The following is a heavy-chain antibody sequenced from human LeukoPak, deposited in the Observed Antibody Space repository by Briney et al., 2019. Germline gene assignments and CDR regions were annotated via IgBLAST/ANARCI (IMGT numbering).Heavy chain of an antibody. CDR1: GYTFNGYY. Sequence: GASVKVSCKASGYTFNGYYMRWVLQAPGHGLEWMGRINPNSGGTNYAQKFQGRVTMTRDTSISTSYMELSRLRSDDTAVYYCARFVDPAMDAFDIWGQGTMVTVSS. V-gene: IGHV1-2*06. D-gene: IGHD5-18*01. CDR2: INPNSGGT. CDR3: ARFVDPAMDAFDI. J-gene: IGHJ3*02.